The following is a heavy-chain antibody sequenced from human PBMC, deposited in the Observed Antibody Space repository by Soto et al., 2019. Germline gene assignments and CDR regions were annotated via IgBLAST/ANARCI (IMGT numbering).Heavy chain of an antibody. D-gene: IGHD3-9*01. CDR3: ARGSILAAYSHFDY. J-gene: IGHJ4*02. V-gene: IGHV4-59*01. CDR2: IYNIGNT. CDR1: GGSISSYY. Sequence: SETLSLTCTVSGGSISSYYWSWIRQPPGKGMEWIGFIYNIGNTNYNPSLKSRVTISGDTSKNQFSLKLTSVTAADTAVYYCARGSILAAYSHFDYWGQGTLVTVLL.